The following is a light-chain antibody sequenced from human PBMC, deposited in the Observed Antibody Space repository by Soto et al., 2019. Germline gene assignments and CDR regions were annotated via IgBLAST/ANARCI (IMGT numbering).Light chain of an antibody. CDR1: QSIRTW. CDR2: KAS. V-gene: IGKV1-5*03. CDR3: QQYNSYWT. J-gene: IGKJ1*01. Sequence: NLLPQSPSTLPASVGDSVTITFRASQSIRTWLAWYQQKPGSAPKLLIYKASTLDSGAPSRFSGNGSGTDFALTINNVQPEDCATYYCQQYNSYWTFGLGTKV.